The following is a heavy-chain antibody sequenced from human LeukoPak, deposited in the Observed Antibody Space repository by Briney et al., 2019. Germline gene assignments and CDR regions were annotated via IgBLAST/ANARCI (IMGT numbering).Heavy chain of an antibody. CDR2: IYTSGTT. V-gene: IGHV4-4*07. CDR3: ARDFEY. Sequence: SETLSLTCTVSGGFISSYCWSWIRQPAGKGLEWIGRIYTSGTTNYNPSLKSRLTMSIDTSKNQFSLKLSSVNAADTAVYYCARDFEYWGQGILVTVSS. CDR1: GGFISSYC. J-gene: IGHJ4*02.